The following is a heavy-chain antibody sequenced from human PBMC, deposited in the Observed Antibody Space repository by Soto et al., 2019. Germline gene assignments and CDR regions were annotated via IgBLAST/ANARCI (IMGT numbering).Heavy chain of an antibody. CDR1: GGSISSYY. CDR3: ARDGFGELTPFDY. Sequence: QVQLQESGPGLVKPSETLSLTCTVSGGSISSYYWSWIRQPPGKGLEWIGYIYYSGSTNYNPSLMSRVTISVDTSKNQFSLKLSAVTAADTAVYYCARDGFGELTPFDYWGQGTLVTVSS. J-gene: IGHJ4*02. D-gene: IGHD3-10*01. CDR2: IYYSGST. V-gene: IGHV4-59*01.